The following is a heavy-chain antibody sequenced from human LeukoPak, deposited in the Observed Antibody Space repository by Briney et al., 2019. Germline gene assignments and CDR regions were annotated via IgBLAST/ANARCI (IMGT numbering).Heavy chain of an antibody. V-gene: IGHV4-34*01. CDR1: GGSFSGYY. CDR2: MNPSGST. Sequence: SETLSLTCAVYGGSFSGYYWTWIRQTPEKGLEWIGEMNPSGSTNYNPSLKSRVTISVDTSKNQFSLELSSVTAADTAVYYCARGRQDVTMIVVVMTAVSYYLDAWGKGTTVTVS. J-gene: IGHJ6*03. D-gene: IGHD3-22*01. CDR3: ARGRQDVTMIVVVMTAVSYYLDA.